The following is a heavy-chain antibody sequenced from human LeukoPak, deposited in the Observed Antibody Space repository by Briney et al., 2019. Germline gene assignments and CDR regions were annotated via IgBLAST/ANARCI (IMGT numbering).Heavy chain of an antibody. V-gene: IGHV1-2*02. Sequence: ASVKVSCKASGYTFTDYYIDWVRQAPGQGLEWVGWINPNSGGTNYAQKFQGRVTMTRDTSISTVYMELSSLRSDDTAVYYCARALSLDYWGQGTLVAVSS. J-gene: IGHJ4*02. CDR1: GYTFTDYY. CDR3: ARALSLDY. CDR2: INPNSGGT.